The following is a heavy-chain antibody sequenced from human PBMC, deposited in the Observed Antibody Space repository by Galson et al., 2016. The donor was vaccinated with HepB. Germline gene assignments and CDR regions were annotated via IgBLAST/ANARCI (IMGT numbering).Heavy chain of an antibody. CDR3: AKRPYSYGWHYGMDV. V-gene: IGHV3-23*01. J-gene: IGHJ6*04. D-gene: IGHD5-18*01. Sequence: SLRLSCAASGFTFSRYAMTWVRQAPGKGLEWVSGLSGSGAHTYYADSVKGRFTISRDNSKNILYLQMKSLRDEDTAVYYCAKRPYSYGWHYGMDVWGKGTTVMVSS. CDR2: LSGSGAHT. CDR1: GFTFSRYA.